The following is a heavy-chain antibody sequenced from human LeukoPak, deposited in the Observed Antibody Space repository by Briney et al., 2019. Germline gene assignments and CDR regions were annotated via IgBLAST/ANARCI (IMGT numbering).Heavy chain of an antibody. CDR3: ARGRIAAATP. CDR2: IYYSGST. J-gene: IGHJ5*02. V-gene: IGHV4-59*01. Sequence: PSETLSLTCTVSGGSISSYYWSWIRQPPGKGLEWIGYIYYSGSTNYNPSLKSRVTISVDTSKNQFSLKLSSVTAADTAVYYCARGRIAAATPWGQGTLVTVSS. CDR1: GGSISSYY. D-gene: IGHD6-13*01.